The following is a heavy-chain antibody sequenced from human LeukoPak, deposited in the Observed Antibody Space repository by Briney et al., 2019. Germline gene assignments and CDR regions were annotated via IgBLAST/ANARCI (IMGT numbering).Heavy chain of an antibody. D-gene: IGHD6-6*01. J-gene: IGHJ5*02. CDR2: INPNSGGT. V-gene: IGHV1-2*02. Sequence: ASVKVSCKASGYTFTGYYMHWVRQAPGQGLEWMGWINPNSGGTNYAQKFQGRVTMTRDTSISTAYMELSRLRSDDTAVYYCARVKYSRGSWFDPWGQGTLVTVSS. CDR3: ARVKYSRGSWFDP. CDR1: GYTFTGYY.